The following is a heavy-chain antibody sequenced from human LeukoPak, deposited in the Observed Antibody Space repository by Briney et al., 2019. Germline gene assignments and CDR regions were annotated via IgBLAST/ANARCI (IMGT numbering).Heavy chain of an antibody. CDR2: IYHSGGT. CDR1: GGSISSSNW. CDR3: ATSGWYLLPGVY. J-gene: IGHJ4*02. V-gene: IGHV4-4*02. Sequence: SGTLSLTCAVSGGSISSSNWWSWVRQPPGKGLEWIGEIYHSGGTNYNPSLKSRVTISVDTSKNQFSLKLSSVTAADTAVYYCATSGWYLLPGVYWGQGTLVTVSS. D-gene: IGHD6-19*01.